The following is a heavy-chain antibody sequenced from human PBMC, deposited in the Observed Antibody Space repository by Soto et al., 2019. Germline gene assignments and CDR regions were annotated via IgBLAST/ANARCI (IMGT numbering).Heavy chain of an antibody. J-gene: IGHJ2*01. CDR2: ISGYNGNT. D-gene: IGHD2-2*01. V-gene: IGHV1-18*01. CDR1: GYTFTSYG. Sequence: QVQLVQSGAEVKKPGASVKVSCKASGYTFTSYGICWVRQAPGQGLEWMGWISGYNGNTNYAQNLQGRVTMTTATSTSTVSMELRRLRSDDTAVYYCVSRGSSTRCLELWGRGTLVIVSS. CDR3: VSRGSSTRCLEL.